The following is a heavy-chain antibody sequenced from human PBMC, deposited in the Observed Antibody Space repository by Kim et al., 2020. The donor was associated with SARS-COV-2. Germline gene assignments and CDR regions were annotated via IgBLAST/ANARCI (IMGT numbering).Heavy chain of an antibody. V-gene: IGHV5-51*01. D-gene: IGHD5-12*01. CDR1: GYSFTSYR. CDR2: IYPGDSDT. CDR3: AGHFHGATIDISYYYGMDV. J-gene: IGHJ6*02. Sequence: GESLKISCKGSGYSFTSYRNGWVRQMPGKGLEWMGIIYPGDSDTRYSLSFHGQVTISADKSISTDYLQWSSIKASDTALYYCAGHFHGATIDISYYYGMDVRGPGATPAVS.